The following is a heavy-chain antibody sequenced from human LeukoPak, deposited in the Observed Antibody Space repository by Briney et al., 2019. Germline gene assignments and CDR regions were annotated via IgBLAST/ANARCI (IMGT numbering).Heavy chain of an antibody. CDR2: INHSGST. D-gene: IGHD3-10*01. Sequence: SETLSLTCAVYGGSFSGYYWSWIRQPPGKGLEWIGEINHSGSTNYNPSLKSRVTISVDTSKNQFSLKLSSVTAADTAVYYCARGRITMVRGPINWFDPWGQGTLVTVSS. CDR3: ARGRITMVRGPINWFDP. J-gene: IGHJ5*02. V-gene: IGHV4-34*01. CDR1: GGSFSGYY.